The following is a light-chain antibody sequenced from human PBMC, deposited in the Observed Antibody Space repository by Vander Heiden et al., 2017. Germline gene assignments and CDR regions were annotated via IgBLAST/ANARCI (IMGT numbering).Light chain of an antibody. V-gene: IGLV5-45*03. CDR2: YKSDSDK. CDR1: SGINVGTYR. Sequence: QAVPTQPSSLSAPPGASASLTCTLRSGINVGTYRIYWYQQKPGSPPQYLLRYKSDSDKQQGSGVPSRFSGSKDASANAGILLISGLQSEDEADYYCMIWHSAWVFGGGTKLTVL. J-gene: IGLJ3*02. CDR3: MIWHSAWV.